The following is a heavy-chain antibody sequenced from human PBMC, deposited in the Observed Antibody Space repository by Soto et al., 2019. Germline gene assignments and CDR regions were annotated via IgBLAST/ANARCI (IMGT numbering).Heavy chain of an antibody. V-gene: IGHV4-59*01. CDR3: ARDGYDGSGSPYPAF. CDR1: GASMSEYF. D-gene: IGHD3-10*01. J-gene: IGHJ4*02. CDR2: IYYLGST. Sequence: SETLSLTCTVPGASMSEYFWSWIRQSPGKGLEWIGYIYYLGSTDYNPSLKSRVTISVDTSKRQFSLRLTSVTAADTAVYYCARDGYDGSGSPYPAFWGPGTQVTVSS.